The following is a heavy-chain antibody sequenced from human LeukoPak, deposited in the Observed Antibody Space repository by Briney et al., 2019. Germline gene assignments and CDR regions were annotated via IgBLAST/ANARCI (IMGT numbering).Heavy chain of an antibody. J-gene: IGHJ4*02. CDR3: ARVFYSSRWYYFDY. CDR1: GGSISNYY. V-gene: IGHV4-4*07. Sequence: SETLSLTCTVSGGSISNYYWSWIRQPAGKGLEWIGRISRSGSTNYNPSLKSRVNMSVDTSNNQFSLKMSSVTAADTAVYYCARVFYSSRWYYFDYWGQGTLVTVSS. CDR2: ISRSGST. D-gene: IGHD6-13*01.